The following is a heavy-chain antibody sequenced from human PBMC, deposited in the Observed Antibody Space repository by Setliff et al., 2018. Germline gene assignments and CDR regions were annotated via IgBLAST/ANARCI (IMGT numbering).Heavy chain of an antibody. CDR2: INPHGSEK. D-gene: IGHD3-10*01. CDR1: GFTYNNCW. J-gene: IGHJ4*02. CDR3: FGAGTCSY. Sequence: GGSLRLSCGASGFTYNNCWVSWVRQAPGKGLEWLASINPHGSEKYYADSVKGRFTISRDNAKNSLSLQMNNLRTEDTAVYYCFGAGTCSYWGQGTLVTVPQ. V-gene: IGHV3-7*01.